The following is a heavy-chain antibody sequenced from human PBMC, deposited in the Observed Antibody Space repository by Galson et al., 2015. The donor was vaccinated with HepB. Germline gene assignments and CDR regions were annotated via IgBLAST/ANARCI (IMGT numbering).Heavy chain of an antibody. J-gene: IGHJ6*02. V-gene: IGHV6-1*01. Sequence: CAISGDSVSSNSAAWNWIRQSPSRDLEWLGRTYYRSKWYNDYAVSVKGRITINPDTSKNQFSLQLNSVTPEDTAVYYCARADSIAVAPYGMDVWGQGTTVTVSS. CDR1: GDSVSSNSAA. D-gene: IGHD6-19*01. CDR3: ARADSIAVAPYGMDV. CDR2: TYYRSKWYN.